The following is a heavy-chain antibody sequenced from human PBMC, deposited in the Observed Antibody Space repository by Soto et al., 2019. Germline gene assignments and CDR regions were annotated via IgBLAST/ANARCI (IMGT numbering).Heavy chain of an antibody. Sequence: QVQLVQSGAEVKKPGASVKVSCKASGYTFTSYDINWVRQATGQGLEWMGWMNPNSGNTGYAQKFQGRVNMTRNTSISTAYMELSSLRSEDTAVYYCARAPPSIVGATVEGDYWGQGTLVTVSS. CDR1: GYTFTSYD. J-gene: IGHJ4*02. CDR3: ARAPPSIVGATVEGDY. V-gene: IGHV1-8*01. D-gene: IGHD1-26*01. CDR2: MNPNSGNT.